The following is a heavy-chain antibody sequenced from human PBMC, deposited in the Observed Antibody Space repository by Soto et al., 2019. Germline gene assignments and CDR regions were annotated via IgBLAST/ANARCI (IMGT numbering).Heavy chain of an antibody. V-gene: IGHV3-30*18. J-gene: IGHJ4*02. D-gene: IGHD6-19*01. Sequence: VQLVESGGGVVQPGRSLRLSCAASGFTFSDYAMHWVRQAPGKGLEWVAVVSHDGTNTHYADSVKGRFTISRDSSKNTVSLEMSSLRAEDTAVYYCAKGRRQWLVTSDFNYWGQGALVTVSS. CDR2: VSHDGTNT. CDR3: AKGRRQWLVTSDFNY. CDR1: GFTFSDYA.